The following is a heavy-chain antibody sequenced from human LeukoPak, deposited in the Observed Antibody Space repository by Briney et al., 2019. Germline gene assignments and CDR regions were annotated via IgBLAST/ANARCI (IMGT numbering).Heavy chain of an antibody. D-gene: IGHD3-22*01. V-gene: IGHV3-30*04. J-gene: IGHJ6*03. CDR1: GFTFSSYA. CDR3: ARETTYYYDSSGYTYYYYYMDV. Sequence: GRSLRLSCAASGFTFSSYAMHWVRQAPGKGLEWVAVISYDGSNKYYADSVKGRFTISRDNSKNTLYLQMNSLRAEDTAVYYCARETTYYYDSSGYTYYYYYMDVWGKGTTVTISS. CDR2: ISYDGSNK.